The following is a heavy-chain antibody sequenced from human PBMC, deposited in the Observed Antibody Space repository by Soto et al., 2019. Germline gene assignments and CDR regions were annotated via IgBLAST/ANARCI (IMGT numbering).Heavy chain of an antibody. V-gene: IGHV3-23*01. Sequence: GGSLRLSCSAAGLTFYSLALGWVRHDPGKGLEWVSVISYSGGSTYYADSVKGRFTISRDNSKNTLYLQMNSLSPEDTAVYYCAKDATRTSGWYHFDYWGQGRLVTVSS. CDR3: AKDATRTSGWYHFDY. CDR1: GLTFYSLA. J-gene: IGHJ4*02. D-gene: IGHD6-19*01. CDR2: ISYSGGST.